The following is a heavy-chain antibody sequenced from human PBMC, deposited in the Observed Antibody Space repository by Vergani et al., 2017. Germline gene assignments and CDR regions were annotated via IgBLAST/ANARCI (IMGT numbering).Heavy chain of an antibody. CDR2: ISGFGSST. Sequence: EVQLEESGGGLVQPGGSLRLSCAASGFKFDSYVMSWVRQAPGKGLEWVSGISGFGSSTYDANSVKGRFTISRDNAENTLYLQMNNLRAEDTAVYYCAKGLFSNMYPAPFDNWGPGILVTVSS. CDR3: AKGLFSNMYPAPFDN. V-gene: IGHV3-23*04. D-gene: IGHD2-2*01. CDR1: GFKFDSYV. J-gene: IGHJ4*02.